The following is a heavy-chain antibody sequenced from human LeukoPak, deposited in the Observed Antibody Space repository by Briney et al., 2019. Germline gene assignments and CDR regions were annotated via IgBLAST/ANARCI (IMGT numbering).Heavy chain of an antibody. CDR2: ILYSGNT. CDR1: GGSINGYY. D-gene: IGHD1-1*01. Sequence: SETLSLTCTVSGGSINGYYWTWIRQPPGKGREWIGYILYSGNTNYNASLKSRVIISVDTSKNQFSLKLNSVTAADTAVYYCARLDAGQAGYFDSWGQGTLVTVSS. V-gene: IGHV4-59*01. CDR3: ARLDAGQAGYFDS. J-gene: IGHJ4*02.